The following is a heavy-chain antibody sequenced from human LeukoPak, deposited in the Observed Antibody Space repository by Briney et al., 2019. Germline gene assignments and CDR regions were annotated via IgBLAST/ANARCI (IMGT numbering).Heavy chain of an antibody. Sequence: GGSLRLSCAASGFSFRTYGMHWVRQAPGKGLEWVAVISYDGSNKYYADSVKGRFTISRDNSKNTLYLQMNSLRAEDTAVYYCARGWSIAVAGTVGYWGQGTLVTVSS. V-gene: IGHV3-30*03. D-gene: IGHD6-19*01. CDR3: ARGWSIAVAGTVGY. J-gene: IGHJ4*02. CDR1: GFSFRTYG. CDR2: ISYDGSNK.